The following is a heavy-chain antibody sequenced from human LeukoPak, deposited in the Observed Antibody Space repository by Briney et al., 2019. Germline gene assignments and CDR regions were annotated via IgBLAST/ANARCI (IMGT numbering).Heavy chain of an antibody. J-gene: IGHJ4*02. V-gene: IGHV1-2*02. D-gene: IGHD6-6*01. CDR2: INPNSGGT. CDR3: ARGGVAARSRRVYYFDY. Sequence: ASVKVSCKASGYTFTGYYMHWVRQAPGQGLEWMGWINPNSGGTNYAQKFQGRVTMTRDTSISTAYMELSRLRSDDTAVYYCARGGVAARSRRVYYFDYWGQGTLVTVSS. CDR1: GYTFTGYY.